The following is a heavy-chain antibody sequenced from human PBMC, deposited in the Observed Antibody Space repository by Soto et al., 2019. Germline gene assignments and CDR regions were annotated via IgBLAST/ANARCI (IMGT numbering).Heavy chain of an antibody. CDR1: GGSFSGYY. CDR3: ARYGRGSYGYYRAQHPMGDI. J-gene: IGHJ3*02. CDR2: INHSGST. D-gene: IGHD5-18*01. V-gene: IGHV4-34*01. Sequence: PSETLSLTCAIYGGSFSGYYWSWIRQPPGKGLEWIGEINHSGSTNYNPSLKSRVTISVDTSKNQFSLKLSSVTAADTAVYYCARYGRGSYGYYRAQHPMGDIWGQGTMVTVS.